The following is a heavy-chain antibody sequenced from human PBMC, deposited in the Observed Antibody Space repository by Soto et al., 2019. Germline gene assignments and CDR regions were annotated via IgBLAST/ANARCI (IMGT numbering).Heavy chain of an antibody. CDR1: GFTFSSYS. CDR3: ARGLHCSGGSCVFDY. V-gene: IGHV3-21*01. J-gene: IGHJ4*02. Sequence: EVQLVESGGGLVKPGGSLRLSCAASGFTFSSYSMNWVRQAPGKGLEWVSSISSSSSYIYYADSVKGRFTISRDNAKNSLYLQMNSLIAEDTAVYYCARGLHCSGGSCVFDYWGQGTLVTVSS. CDR2: ISSSSSYI. D-gene: IGHD2-15*01.